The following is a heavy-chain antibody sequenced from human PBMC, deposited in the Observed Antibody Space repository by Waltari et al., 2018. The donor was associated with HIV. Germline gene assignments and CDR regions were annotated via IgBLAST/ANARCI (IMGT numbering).Heavy chain of an antibody. CDR3: VRQMTFYDAFDI. CDR1: GYTFTASY. V-gene: IGHV1-2*02. CDR2: VYPNTGDT. J-gene: IGHJ3*02. Sequence: QVQLLQSGAEVKKPGASVKVSCKASGYTFTASYIHWVRQAPGQGLKWMGWVYPNTGDTNYAQKFQGRVTMARDASIRTVSMELSSLRSDDTAVYYCVRQMTFYDAFDIWGQGTLVTVSA.